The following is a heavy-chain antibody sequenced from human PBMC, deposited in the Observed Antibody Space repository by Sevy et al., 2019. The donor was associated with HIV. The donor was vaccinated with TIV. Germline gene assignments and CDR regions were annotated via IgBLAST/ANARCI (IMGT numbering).Heavy chain of an antibody. Sequence: GGSLRLSCAASGFTFSTHWMSWVRQAPGKGLEWVANIKEDGSEKYYVDSVKGRFTISRDNAKNSLFLQMNSRRAEDTAGYYCAKDVYWGQGTLVTVSS. J-gene: IGHJ4*02. CDR3: AKDVY. CDR1: GFTFSTHW. CDR2: IKEDGSEK. V-gene: IGHV3-7*03.